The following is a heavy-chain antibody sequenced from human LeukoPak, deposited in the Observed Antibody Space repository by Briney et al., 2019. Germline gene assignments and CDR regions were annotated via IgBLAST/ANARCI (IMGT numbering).Heavy chain of an antibody. CDR3: ARGRYYDSSGYWRGYYFDY. CDR2: NYYSGST. J-gene: IGHJ4*02. V-gene: IGHV4-31*03. Sequence: SQTLSLTCTVSGGSISSGGYYWSWIRQHPGKGLEWIGYNYYSGSTYYNPSLKSRVTISVDTSKNQFSLKLSSVTAADTAVYYCARGRYYDSSGYWRGYYFDYWGQGTLVTVSS. CDR1: GGSISSGGYY. D-gene: IGHD3-22*01.